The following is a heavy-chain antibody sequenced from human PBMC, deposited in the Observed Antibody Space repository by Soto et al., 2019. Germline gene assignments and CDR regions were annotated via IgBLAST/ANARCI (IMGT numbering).Heavy chain of an antibody. CDR3: ESFILPS. V-gene: IGHV3-7*03. CDR1: GFTFSSHW. J-gene: IGHJ5*02. Sequence: GWSLRLSCAASGFTFSSHWMSWVRQAPGKGLEWMANIGGDGSEKYYVDSVKGRFTISRDNAKNSLYLQMNSLRAEDTAVYYYESFILPSWGQGTLVIVSS. CDR2: IGGDGSEK.